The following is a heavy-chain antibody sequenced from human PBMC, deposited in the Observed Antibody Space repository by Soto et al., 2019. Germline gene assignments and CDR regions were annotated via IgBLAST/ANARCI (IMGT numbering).Heavy chain of an antibody. CDR2: ICYNGSNK. CDR3: ARSRDGYNYWAVRVPAAFDI. D-gene: IGHD5-12*01. Sequence: GGSQRLSCTASGFNFRSYARSWVRQAPGKGLEWVAVICYNGSNKYYADSVKGRFTISRDNSKNTLYLQMNSLRAEDTAVYYCARSRDGYNYWAVRVPAAFDIWGQGTMVTVSS. CDR1: GFNFRSYA. J-gene: IGHJ3*02. V-gene: IGHV3-33*08.